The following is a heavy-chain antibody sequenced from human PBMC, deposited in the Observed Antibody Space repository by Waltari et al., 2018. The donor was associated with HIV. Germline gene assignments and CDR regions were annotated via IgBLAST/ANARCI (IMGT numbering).Heavy chain of an antibody. V-gene: IGHV3-7*01. CDR2: IKEDGSKK. D-gene: IGHD3-10*01. CDR3: ARDGGEY. J-gene: IGHJ4*02. Sequence: DVQLVESGGGVVRPGGSLRLSCVGSGFDLRRYWVSWVRQTPGKGLAWVANIKEDGSKKYYEGSVKGRFTITRDNAENTVWLEMRNLRVDDAGLYYCARDGGEYWGQGTLLTVSS. CDR1: GFDLRRYW.